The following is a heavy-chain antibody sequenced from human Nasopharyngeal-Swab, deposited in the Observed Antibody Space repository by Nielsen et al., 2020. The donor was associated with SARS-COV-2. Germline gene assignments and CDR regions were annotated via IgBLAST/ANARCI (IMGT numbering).Heavy chain of an antibody. CDR3: ARDAKAAADYFDY. Sequence: SVKVSCKASGGTFSSYAISWVRQAPGQGLEWMGGIIPIFGTANYAQKFQGRVTITADESTSTAYMELSSLRSEGTAVYYCARDAKAAADYFDYWGQGTLVTVSS. J-gene: IGHJ4*02. CDR1: GGTFSSYA. V-gene: IGHV1-69*13. D-gene: IGHD6-13*01. CDR2: IIPIFGTA.